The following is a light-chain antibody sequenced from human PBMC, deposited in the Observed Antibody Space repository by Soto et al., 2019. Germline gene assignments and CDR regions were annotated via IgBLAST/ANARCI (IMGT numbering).Light chain of an antibody. CDR2: GAS. Sequence: EIVLTQSPGTLSLSPGERATLSCRASQSVRSSSLAWYQQKPGQAPRLLIYGASSRATGIPDRFSGSGSVTDFTLTISRLEPEDFAVYYCQQYGSSPPYTFGQGTKLEI. CDR3: QQYGSSPPYT. CDR1: QSVRSSS. J-gene: IGKJ2*01. V-gene: IGKV3-20*01.